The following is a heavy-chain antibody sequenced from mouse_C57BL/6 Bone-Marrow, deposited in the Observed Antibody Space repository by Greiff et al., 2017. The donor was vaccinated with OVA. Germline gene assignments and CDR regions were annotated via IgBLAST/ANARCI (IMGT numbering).Heavy chain of an antibody. CDR1: GYAFSSSW. J-gene: IGHJ2*01. CDR2: IYPGDGDT. D-gene: IGHD4-1*01. CDR3: ARLGRPCDY. Sequence: QVQLQQSGPELVKPGASVKISCKASGYAFSSSWMNWVKQRPGKGLEWIGRIYPGDGDTNYNGKFKGKATLTADKSSSTAYMQLSSLTSEDSAVYFCARLGRPCDYWGQGTTLTVSS. V-gene: IGHV1-82*01.